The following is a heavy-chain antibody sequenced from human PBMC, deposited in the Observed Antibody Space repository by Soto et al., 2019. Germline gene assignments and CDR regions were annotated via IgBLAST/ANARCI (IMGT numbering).Heavy chain of an antibody. CDR1: GFTFSSYA. D-gene: IGHD3-3*01. V-gene: IGHV3-15*01. Sequence: GGSLRLSCAASGFTFSSYARSWVRQAPGKGLEWVGRIKSKTDGGATDYAAPVKGRFTISRDDSKNTLYLQMNSLKTEDTAVYYCTTEDFWSGYYGDYWGQGTLVTVSS. CDR2: IKSKTDGGAT. CDR3: TTEDFWSGYYGDY. J-gene: IGHJ4*02.